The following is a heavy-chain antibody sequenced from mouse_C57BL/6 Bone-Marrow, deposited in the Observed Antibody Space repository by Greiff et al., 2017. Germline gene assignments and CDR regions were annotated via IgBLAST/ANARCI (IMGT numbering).Heavy chain of an antibody. V-gene: IGHV1-64*01. CDR3: ARNYDYAVYAMDY. D-gene: IGHD2-4*01. CDR1: GYTFTSYW. J-gene: IGHJ4*01. CDR2: IHPNSGST. Sequence: VKLQQPGAELVKPGASVKLSCKASGYTFTSYWMHWVKQRPGQGLEWIGMIHPNSGSTNYNEKFKSKATLTVDKSSSTAYMQLSSLTSEDSSVYYCARNYDYAVYAMDYWGQGTSVTVSS.